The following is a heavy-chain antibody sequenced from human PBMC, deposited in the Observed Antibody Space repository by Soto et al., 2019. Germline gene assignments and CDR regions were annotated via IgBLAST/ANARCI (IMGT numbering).Heavy chain of an antibody. Sequence: LSLTCPVSGGSISSSRYYWRWIRQPPRKGLEWIGSIYYSGSTYYNPSLKSRVTISVDTSKNQFSLKLSSVTAADTAVYYCASARRIFGLRNYYYGMDVWGEGPTVTLSS. V-gene: IGHV4-39*01. D-gene: IGHD3-3*01. CDR2: IYYSGST. J-gene: IGHJ6*04. CDR1: GGSISSSRYY. CDR3: ASARRIFGLRNYYYGMDV.